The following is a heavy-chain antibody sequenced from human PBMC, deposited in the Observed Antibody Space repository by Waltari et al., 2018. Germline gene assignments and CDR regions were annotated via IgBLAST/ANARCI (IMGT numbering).Heavy chain of an antibody. D-gene: IGHD1-26*01. CDR2: ISPNSGGT. CDR1: GYTFTGHY. V-gene: IGHV1-2*02. CDR3: IKEIRAGSYIADY. Sequence: QVQLVQSGAEVTKPGASVKVSCKTSGYTFTGHYINWVRQAPGQGPEWMGWISPNSGGTNYAQKFQGRVTMTRDTSITTAYMELSSLRSDDTAVYYCIKEIRAGSYIADYWGQGTLVTVSS. J-gene: IGHJ4*02.